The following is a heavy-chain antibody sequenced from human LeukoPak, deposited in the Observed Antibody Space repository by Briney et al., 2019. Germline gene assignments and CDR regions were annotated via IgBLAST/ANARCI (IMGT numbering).Heavy chain of an antibody. CDR3: ERCGYSHGYGWGGGYYYYYMDV. CDR2: IKQDGSEK. V-gene: IGHV3-7*01. D-gene: IGHD5-18*01. J-gene: IGHJ6*03. Sequence: GGSLRLSCAASGFTFSSYWMHWVRQAPGKGLEWVANIKQDGSEKYYVDSVKGRFTISRDNAKNSLYLQMNSLRAEDTAVYYCERCGYSHGYGWGGGYYYYYMDVWGKGTTVTVSS. CDR1: GFTFSSYW.